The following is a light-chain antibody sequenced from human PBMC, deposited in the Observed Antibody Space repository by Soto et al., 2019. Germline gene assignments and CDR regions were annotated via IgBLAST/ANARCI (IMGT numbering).Light chain of an antibody. V-gene: IGLV2-8*01. CDR1: SSDIGAYKY. CDR3: SSYGGSNNFVV. CDR2: EVN. Sequence: QSALTQPPSASGSPGQSVTISCSGTSSDIGAYKYVSWYQHHSGKVPRLIIYEVNKRPSGVPDRFSGSKSGNTASLIVSGLQAEDAADYYCSSYGGSNNFVVFGGGTKLTVL. J-gene: IGLJ2*01.